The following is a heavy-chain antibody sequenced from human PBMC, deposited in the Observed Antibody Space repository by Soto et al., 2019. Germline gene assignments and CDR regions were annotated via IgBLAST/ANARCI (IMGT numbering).Heavy chain of an antibody. CDR2: IYNSGST. CDR1: GGSISSYY. Sequence: SETLSLTCTVSGGSISSYYWSWIRRPPGKGLEWIGYIYNSGSTHSNPSLQSRVTISVDTSKNQFSLKLSSVTAADTGIYYCARARITMVREVIKYNMDVWGQGTTVT. CDR3: ARARITMVREVIKYNMDV. J-gene: IGHJ6*02. D-gene: IGHD3-10*01. V-gene: IGHV4-59*01.